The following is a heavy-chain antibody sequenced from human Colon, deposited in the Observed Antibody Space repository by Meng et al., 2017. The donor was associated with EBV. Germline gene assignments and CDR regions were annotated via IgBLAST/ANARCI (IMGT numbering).Heavy chain of an antibody. V-gene: IGHV3-30*18. J-gene: IGHJ5*02. D-gene: IGHD6-13*01. CDR2: ISYDGSDK. Sequence: QVQLVESXXGXVQLGXXLXXSCAASGFTFNNYVMHWVRQAPGKGLEWVAVISYDGSDKYYADSVKGRFIISRDNSKNTLYLQMNSLRADDTAVYYCAKDLSSSPFDPWGQGTLVTVSS. CDR1: GFTFNNYV. CDR3: AKDLSSSPFDP.